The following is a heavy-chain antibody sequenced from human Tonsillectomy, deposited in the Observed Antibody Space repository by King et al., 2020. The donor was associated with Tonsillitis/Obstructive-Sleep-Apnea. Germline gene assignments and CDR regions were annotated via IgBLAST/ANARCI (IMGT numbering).Heavy chain of an antibody. Sequence: QLQESGPGLVKPSETLSLTCSVSGGSVSSSSYYWSWIRQPPGKGLEWLGYIFYSGSTNYNPSLTSRVTISVDTSKNQFPLKLSSVTAADTAVYYCARLIVPATGGWFDPWGQGTLVTVSS. CDR2: IFYSGST. V-gene: IGHV4-61*01. CDR3: ARLIVPATGGWFDP. J-gene: IGHJ5*02. CDR1: GGSVSSSSYY. D-gene: IGHD2-2*01.